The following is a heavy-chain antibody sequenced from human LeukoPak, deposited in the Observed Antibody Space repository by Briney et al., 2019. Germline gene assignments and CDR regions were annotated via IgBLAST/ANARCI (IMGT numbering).Heavy chain of an antibody. V-gene: IGHV4-61*02. Sequence: PSQTLSLTCTVSGGSISSGGYYWSWIRQPPGKGLEWIGRIYTSGSTNYNPSLKSRVTMSVDTSKNQFSLKLSSVTAADTAVYYCARDTGVKVTLDSSSFLVDWFDPWGQGTLVTVSS. D-gene: IGHD6-6*01. CDR2: IYTSGST. CDR3: ARDTGVKVTLDSSSFLVDWFDP. J-gene: IGHJ5*02. CDR1: GGSISSGGYY.